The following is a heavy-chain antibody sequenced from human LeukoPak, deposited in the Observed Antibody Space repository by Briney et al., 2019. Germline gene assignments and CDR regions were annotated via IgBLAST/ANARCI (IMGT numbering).Heavy chain of an antibody. CDR1: GGSISSYY. V-gene: IGHV4-59*08. Sequence: PSETLSLTCTVSGGSISSYYWSWIRQPPGKGLEWIGYIYYSGSTNYNPSLKSRVTISVDTSKNQFSLKLSSVTAADTAVYYCARRVSSWPQSPYYFDYWGQGTLVTVSS. D-gene: IGHD6-13*01. CDR2: IYYSGST. CDR3: ARRVSSWPQSPYYFDY. J-gene: IGHJ4*02.